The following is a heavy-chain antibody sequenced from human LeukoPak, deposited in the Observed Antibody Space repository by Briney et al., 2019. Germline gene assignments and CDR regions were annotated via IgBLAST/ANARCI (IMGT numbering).Heavy chain of an antibody. D-gene: IGHD3-3*01. CDR2: IWYDGSNK. J-gene: IGHJ5*02. Sequence: GGPLRLSCAASGFTFSSYGMHWVRQAPGKGLEWVAVIWYDGSNKYYADSVKGRFTISRDNSKNTLYLQMNSLRAEDTAVYYCARERGTIFGPNWFDPWGQGTLVTVSS. CDR1: GFTFSSYG. CDR3: ARERGTIFGPNWFDP. V-gene: IGHV3-33*01.